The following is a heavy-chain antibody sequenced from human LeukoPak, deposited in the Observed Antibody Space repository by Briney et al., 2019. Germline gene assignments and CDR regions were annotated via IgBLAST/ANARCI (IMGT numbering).Heavy chain of an antibody. J-gene: IGHJ4*02. CDR2: IKQDGSEK. D-gene: IGHD6-19*01. CDR1: GFTFSSYW. CDR3: AREGNSGWSFDY. Sequence: GGSLRLSCAASGFTFSSYWMSWVRQAPGKGLEWVADIKQDGSEKSYVDSVKGRFTISRDNAKKSLYLQMNSLRAEDTAVYYCAREGNSGWSFDYWGQGTLVTVSS. V-gene: IGHV3-7*01.